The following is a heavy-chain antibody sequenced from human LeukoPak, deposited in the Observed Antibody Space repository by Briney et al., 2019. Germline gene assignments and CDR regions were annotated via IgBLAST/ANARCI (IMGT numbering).Heavy chain of an antibody. CDR2: ISGSGGST. CDR1: GFTFSSYA. V-gene: IGHV3-23*01. D-gene: IGHD3-22*01. CDR3: ASHPTYYYDSRRLVFFDP. Sequence: GGSLRLSCAASGFTFSSYAMSWVRQAPPKGLEWVSAISGSGGSTYYADSVKGRFTISRDNSKNPLYLQMNSLRAEDTAVYYCASHPTYYYDSRRLVFFDPWGQGTLVTVSS. J-gene: IGHJ5*02.